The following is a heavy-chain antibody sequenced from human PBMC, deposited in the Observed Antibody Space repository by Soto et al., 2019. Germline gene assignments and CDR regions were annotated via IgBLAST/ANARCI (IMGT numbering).Heavy chain of an antibody. CDR3: ARGPSGDKVDS. J-gene: IGHJ4*02. Sequence: QXQLXESGPGLVKPSQTLSLTCTVSGGSISTVDYWWSWIRQSPDMGLEWIGHIYDGGRTYNNPSLESRVTMSVDTSKSQLSLTLSSVSAADTAVYYCARGPSGDKVDSWGQGTLVTVSS. V-gene: IGHV4-30-4*01. D-gene: IGHD7-27*01. CDR2: IYDGGRT. CDR1: GGSISTVDYW.